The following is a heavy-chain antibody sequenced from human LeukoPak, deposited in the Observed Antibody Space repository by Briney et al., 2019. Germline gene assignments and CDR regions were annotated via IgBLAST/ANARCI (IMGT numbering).Heavy chain of an antibody. Sequence: KPSETLSLTCTVSGGSINSSSYYWGWVRQPPGKGLEWIGSMYYRGSTYYNPSLKSRVTISVDTSKNQFSLKLSSVTAADTAVYYCARDAGHQLSRRNYYAMDVWGQGTTVTDSS. CDR1: GGSINSSSYY. J-gene: IGHJ6*02. CDR2: MYYRGST. V-gene: IGHV4-39*07. CDR3: ARDAGHQLSRRNYYAMDV. D-gene: IGHD1-1*01.